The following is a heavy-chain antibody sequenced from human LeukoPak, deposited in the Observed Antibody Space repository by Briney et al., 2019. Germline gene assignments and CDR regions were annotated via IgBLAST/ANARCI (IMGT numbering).Heavy chain of an antibody. V-gene: IGHV3-73*01. D-gene: IGHD3-9*01. CDR2: IRSKADDFAT. J-gene: IGHJ6*02. CDR1: GFTFSASA. CDR3: TKFYYDVLTGYRGMDV. Sequence: VGCLRLSCAASGFTFSASAMHWVCQGSGKGVEWVGRIRSKADDFATAYAASVKGRFLISRDDSKNTAYLQMNSLKTEDTAVYYCTKFYYDVLTGYRGMDVWGQGTTVTVSS.